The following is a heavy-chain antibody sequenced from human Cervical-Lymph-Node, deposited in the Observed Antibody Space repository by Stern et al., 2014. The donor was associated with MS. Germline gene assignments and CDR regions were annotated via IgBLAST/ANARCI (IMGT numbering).Heavy chain of an antibody. CDR3: ARGPPGLERLDY. CDR2: IIPIFGPA. V-gene: IGHV1-69*01. J-gene: IGHJ4*02. Sequence: VQLVESGAEVKKPGSSVKVSCKASGGTFSSYAISWVRQAPGQGLEWMGGIIPIFGPANYAQKVQGRVTITADESTSTAYMELSSLRSEDTAVYYCARGPPGLERLDYWGQGTLVTVSS. D-gene: IGHD1-1*01. CDR1: GGTFSSYA.